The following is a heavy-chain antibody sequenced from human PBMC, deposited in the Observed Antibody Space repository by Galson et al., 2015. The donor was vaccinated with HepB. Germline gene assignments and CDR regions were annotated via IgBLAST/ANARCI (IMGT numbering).Heavy chain of an antibody. D-gene: IGHD2-15*01. J-gene: IGHJ4*02. CDR1: GFTFSGYW. CDR2: IKQDEREK. V-gene: IGHV3-7*01. Sequence: SLRLSCAASGFTFSGYWMGWVRQAPGKGLEWVADIKQDEREKYYLDSVKGRFTISRDNAKSSLYLQMNSLRAEDTAVYNCARDSDTPGDYWGQGTLVTVSS. CDR3: ARDSDTPGDY.